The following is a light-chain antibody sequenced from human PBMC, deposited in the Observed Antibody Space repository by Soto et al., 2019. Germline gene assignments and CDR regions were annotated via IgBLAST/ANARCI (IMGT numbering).Light chain of an antibody. CDR2: GAS. CDR1: QNVRTY. Sequence: DIQMTQSPSSLSASVGDRVTITCRASQNVRTYLTWYQQKPGKAPDLLIYGASTLQTGVPSRFSGSGSGTDFTLTISTLQPEDFATYYCQQSYTSPRTFGQGTKVEIK. J-gene: IGKJ1*01. V-gene: IGKV1-39*01. CDR3: QQSYTSPRT.